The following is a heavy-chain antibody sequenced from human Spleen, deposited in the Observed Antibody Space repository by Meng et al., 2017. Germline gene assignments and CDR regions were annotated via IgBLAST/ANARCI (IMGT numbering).Heavy chain of an antibody. CDR3: AVNFYDGWGHRIQYFQH. Sequence: SVKVSCKASGDTFSSHTISWVRQAPGQGLEWMGGTIPILDTPNFAQKCQGRLTITADKSTSTAYMELSSLTSEDTAVYYCAVNFYDGWGHRIQYFQHWGQGTLVTVSS. CDR2: TIPILDTP. CDR1: GDTFSSHT. V-gene: IGHV1-69*06. D-gene: IGHD3-10*01. J-gene: IGHJ1*01.